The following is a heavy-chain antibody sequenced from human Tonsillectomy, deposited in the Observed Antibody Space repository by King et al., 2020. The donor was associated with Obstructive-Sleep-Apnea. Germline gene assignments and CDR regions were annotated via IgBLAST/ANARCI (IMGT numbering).Heavy chain of an antibody. Sequence: VQLVESGAEVKKPGESLKIACKGDGYSFTSYWIGWVRQMPGQCLEWLGIIYPGYSDTNYSPSFQGQVTIAADKSVSTAYVQWSSLKASDTAMYYCARMAAAGRSLDYWGQGTLVTVSS. J-gene: IGHJ4*02. CDR1: GYSFTSYW. CDR2: IYPGYSDT. CDR3: ARMAAAGRSLDY. D-gene: IGHD6-13*01. V-gene: IGHV5-51*01.